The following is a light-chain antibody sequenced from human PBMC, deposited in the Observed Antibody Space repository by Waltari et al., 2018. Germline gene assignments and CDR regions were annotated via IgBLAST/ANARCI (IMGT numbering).Light chain of an antibody. CDR1: SSDVGSYNL. J-gene: IGLJ2*01. Sequence: QSALTQPASVSGSPGQSITISCTGTSSDVGSYNLVSWYQQHPGKAPKLMIYEVSKRPSGVSNRFSGSKSGNTASLTISELQAEDEADYYCCSYAGSSTLVVFGGGTKLTVL. V-gene: IGLV2-23*02. CDR3: CSYAGSSTLVV. CDR2: EVS.